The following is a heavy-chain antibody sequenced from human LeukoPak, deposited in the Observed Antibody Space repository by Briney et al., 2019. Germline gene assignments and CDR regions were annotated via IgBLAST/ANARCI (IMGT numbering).Heavy chain of an antibody. V-gene: IGHV4-38-2*01. J-gene: IGHJ3*02. Sequence: PSETLSLTCAVSGYSISSGYYWGWIRQPPGKGLEWIGSIYHSGSTYYNPSLKSRVTISVDTSKNQFSLKLSSVTAADTAVYYCASGFFEWLSTDAFDIWGQGTMVTVSS. CDR2: IYHSGST. CDR1: GYSISSGYY. CDR3: ASGFFEWLSTDAFDI. D-gene: IGHD3-3*01.